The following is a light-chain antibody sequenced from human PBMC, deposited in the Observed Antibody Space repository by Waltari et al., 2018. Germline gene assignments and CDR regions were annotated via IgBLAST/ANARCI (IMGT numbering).Light chain of an antibody. J-gene: IGKJ5*01. CDR3: QQNYSTPIT. V-gene: IGKV1-39*01. CDR2: AAS. CDR1: QTISSY. Sequence: DIQITQSPCSLAPSVGDRVTITRWASQTISSYLNWYQQKPGKAPKLLIYAASSLQSGVPSRFSGSGSGTDFTLTISSLQPEDFATYYCQQNYSTPITFGQGTRLEIK.